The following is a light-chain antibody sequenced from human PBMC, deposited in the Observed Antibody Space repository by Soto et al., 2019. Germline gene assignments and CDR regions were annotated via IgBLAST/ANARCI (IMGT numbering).Light chain of an antibody. CDR3: QVWDSRSDHYV. CDR1: NIGSKS. CDR2: YDS. J-gene: IGLJ1*01. Sequence: SYELTQPPSASVAPGKTARITCGGNNIGSKSVHWYQQKPGQATVLVIYYDSDRPSGIAERFSGSKSGNTATLTISGVEAGDEADYYGQVWDSRSDHYVVGTGTKLTVL. V-gene: IGLV3-21*04.